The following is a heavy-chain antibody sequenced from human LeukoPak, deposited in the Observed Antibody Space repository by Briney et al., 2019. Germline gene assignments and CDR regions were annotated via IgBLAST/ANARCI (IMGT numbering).Heavy chain of an antibody. Sequence: GGSLRLSCAASGFTFSSYEMNWVRQAPGKGLEWVSYISSSGSTIYYADSVKGRFTISRDNAKNSLYLQMNSLRAGDTAVYYCARGPPGRTNWYFDLWGRGTLVTVSS. CDR2: ISSSGSTI. CDR3: ARGPPGRTNWYFDL. D-gene: IGHD3/OR15-3a*01. CDR1: GFTFSSYE. J-gene: IGHJ2*01. V-gene: IGHV3-48*03.